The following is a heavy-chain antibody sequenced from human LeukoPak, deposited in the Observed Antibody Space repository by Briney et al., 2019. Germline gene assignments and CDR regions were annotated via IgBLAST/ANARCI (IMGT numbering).Heavy chain of an antibody. CDR2: ISAYNGNT. V-gene: IGHV1-18*01. CDR3: ARAYYYYDSSGLDY. CDR1: GYTFTSYG. J-gene: IGHJ4*02. Sequence: GASVKVSCKASGYTFTSYGISWVRQAPGQGLEWMGWISAYNGNTNYAQKLQGRVTMTTDTSTSTAYMELRSLRSDDTAVYYCARAYYYYDSSGLDYWGQGTLVTVSS. D-gene: IGHD3-22*01.